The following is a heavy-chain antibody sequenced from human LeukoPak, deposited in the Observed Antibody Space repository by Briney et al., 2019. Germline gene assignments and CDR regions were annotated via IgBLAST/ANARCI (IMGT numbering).Heavy chain of an antibody. CDR1: GFTVSSNY. D-gene: IGHD3-10*01. CDR2: IYSGGST. J-gene: IGHJ6*03. Sequence: SGGSLRLSCAASGFTVSSNYMSWVRQAPGKGLEWVSVIYSGGSTYYADSVKGRFTISRDNSKSTLYLQMNSLRAEDTAVYYCARDRPYYGSGSYDYYYYMDVWGKGTTVTVSS. CDR3: ARDRPYYGSGSYDYYYYMDV. V-gene: IGHV3-53*01.